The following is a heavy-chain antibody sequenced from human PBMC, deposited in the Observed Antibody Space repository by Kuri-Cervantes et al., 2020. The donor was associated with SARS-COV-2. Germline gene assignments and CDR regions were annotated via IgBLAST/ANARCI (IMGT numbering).Heavy chain of an antibody. D-gene: IGHD6-6*01. V-gene: IGHV3-9*01. Sequence: SLKISCAASGFTFDDYAMHWVRQAPGKGLEWVSGISWNSGSIGYADSVKGRFTISRGNAKNSLYLQMNSLRAEDTAVYYCARDPRYSSSWLDYWGQGTLVTVSS. CDR2: ISWNSGSI. J-gene: IGHJ4*02. CDR3: ARDPRYSSSWLDY. CDR1: GFTFDDYA.